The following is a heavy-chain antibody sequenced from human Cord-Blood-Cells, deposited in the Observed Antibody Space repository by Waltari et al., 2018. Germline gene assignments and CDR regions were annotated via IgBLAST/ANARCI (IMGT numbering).Heavy chain of an antibody. CDR1: GFTFSSYW. D-gene: IGHD6-13*01. Sequence: LRLSCAASGFTFSSYWMHWVRQAPGKGLVWVSRINSDGSSTSYADSVKGRFTISRDNAKNTLYLQMNSLRAEDTAVYYCARVLAAAGNDAFDIWGQGTMVTVSS. CDR3: ARVLAAAGNDAFDI. J-gene: IGHJ3*02. CDR2: INSDGSST. V-gene: IGHV3-74*01.